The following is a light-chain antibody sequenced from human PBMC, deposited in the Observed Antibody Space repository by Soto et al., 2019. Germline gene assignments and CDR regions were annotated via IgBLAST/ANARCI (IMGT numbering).Light chain of an antibody. V-gene: IGKV3-15*01. CDR2: DAS. Sequence: VLTPSPGTLSFSPRDRATLFCRARQSLTNPYIAWYQQKPGQAPRLLIYDASTRATGVPARFSGSGSGTEFTLTISSLQSEDFAVYYCQRYNNWPLTFGGGTKVDIK. CDR1: QSLTNPY. CDR3: QRYNNWPLT. J-gene: IGKJ4*01.